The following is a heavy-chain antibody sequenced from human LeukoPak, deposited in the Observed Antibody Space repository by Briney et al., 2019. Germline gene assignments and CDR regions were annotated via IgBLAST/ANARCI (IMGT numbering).Heavy chain of an antibody. D-gene: IGHD6-13*01. V-gene: IGHV1-69*04. J-gene: IGHJ3*02. CDR2: IIPILGIA. CDR3: ARGTPNSSSWYLDAFDI. Sequence: GASVKVSRKASGGTFSSYAISWVRQAPGQGLEWMGRIIPILGIANYAQKFQGRVTITADKSTSTAYMELSSLRSEDTAVYYCARGTPNSSSWYLDAFDIWGQGTMVTVSS. CDR1: GGTFSSYA.